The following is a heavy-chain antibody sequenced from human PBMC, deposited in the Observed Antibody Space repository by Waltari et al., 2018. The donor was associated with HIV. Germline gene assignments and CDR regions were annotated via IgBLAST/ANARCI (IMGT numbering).Heavy chain of an antibody. CDR1: GGSISSGSYY. V-gene: IGHV4-61*02. CDR3: AGQYYDFWSAPEDY. Sequence: QVQLQESGPGLVKPSQTLSLTCTVSGGSISSGSYYWSWIRQPAGKGLEWIGRIYTSGSNNYNPSLKSRVTISVDTSKNQFSLKLSSVTAADTAVYYCAGQYYDFWSAPEDYWGQGTLVTVSS. CDR2: IYTSGSN. J-gene: IGHJ4*02. D-gene: IGHD3-3*01.